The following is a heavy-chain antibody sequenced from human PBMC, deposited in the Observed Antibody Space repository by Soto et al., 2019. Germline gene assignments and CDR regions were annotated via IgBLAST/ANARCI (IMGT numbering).Heavy chain of an antibody. J-gene: IGHJ3*02. Sequence: QVQLQESGPGLVKPSQTLSLTCTVSGGSISSGGYYWSWIRQHPGKGLEWIGYIYYSGSTYYNPSLKSLVTISVDTSKNQFSLKLSSVTAAATAVYYCASSGAAAGILAFDIWGQGTMVTVSS. CDR1: GGSISSGGYY. V-gene: IGHV4-31*01. CDR2: IYYSGST. D-gene: IGHD6-13*01. CDR3: ASSGAAAGILAFDI.